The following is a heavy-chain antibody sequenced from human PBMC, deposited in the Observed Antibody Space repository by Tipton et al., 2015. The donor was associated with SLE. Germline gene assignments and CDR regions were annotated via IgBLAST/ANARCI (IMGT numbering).Heavy chain of an antibody. J-gene: IGHJ4*02. V-gene: IGHV1-2*02. CDR3: AREPATYFYDSSGYLDY. CDR1: GYTFTGYY. CDR2: INPNSGGT. D-gene: IGHD3-22*01. Sequence: QLVQSGAEVKKPGASVKVSCKASGYTFTGYYMHWVRQAPGQGLEWMGWINPNSGGTNYAQKFQGRVTMTRDTSISTAYMELSRRRSDDTAVYYCAREPATYFYDSSGYLDYWGQGTLVTVSS.